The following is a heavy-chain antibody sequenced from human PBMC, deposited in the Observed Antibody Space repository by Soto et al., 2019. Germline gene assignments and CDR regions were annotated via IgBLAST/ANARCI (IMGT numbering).Heavy chain of an antibody. CDR2: ISGSGGST. CDR1: GFTFSSYA. Sequence: EVQLLESGGGLVQPGGSLRLSCAASGFTFSSYAMSWVRQAPGKGLEWVSAISGSGGSTYYADSVKGRFTISRDNSKNTLYLQMNSLRAEDTAVYYCAKWAHYASSGYNYYYYYYGMDVWGQGTTVTVSS. J-gene: IGHJ6*02. CDR3: AKWAHYASSGYNYYYYYYGMDV. V-gene: IGHV3-23*01. D-gene: IGHD3-22*01.